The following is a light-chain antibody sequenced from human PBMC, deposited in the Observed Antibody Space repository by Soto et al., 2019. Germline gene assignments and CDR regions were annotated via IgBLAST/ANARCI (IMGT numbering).Light chain of an antibody. CDR2: EDN. Sequence: NFMLTQPHSVSESPGKTVTISCTGSSGSIASNYVQWYQQRPGSAPTTVIYEDNQRPSGVPDRFSGSIDSSSNSASLTISGLKTGDEADYYCQSYDSSYHGVFGGGTKLTVL. CDR1: SGSIASNY. J-gene: IGLJ2*01. CDR3: QSYDSSYHGV. V-gene: IGLV6-57*02.